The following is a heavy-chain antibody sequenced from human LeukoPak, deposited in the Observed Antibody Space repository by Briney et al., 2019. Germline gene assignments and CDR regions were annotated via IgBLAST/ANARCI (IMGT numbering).Heavy chain of an antibody. CDR3: AKDHCGSYSPDAFDI. CDR2: ISGSGGST. V-gene: IGHV3-23*01. D-gene: IGHD1-26*01. Sequence: AGGSLRLSCAASGFTFSSYAMSWVRQAPGKGLEWVSAISGSGGSTYYADSVKGRFTISRDNSKNTLYLQMNSLRAEDTAVYYCAKDHCGSYSPDAFDIWGQGTMVTVSS. J-gene: IGHJ3*02. CDR1: GFTFSSYA.